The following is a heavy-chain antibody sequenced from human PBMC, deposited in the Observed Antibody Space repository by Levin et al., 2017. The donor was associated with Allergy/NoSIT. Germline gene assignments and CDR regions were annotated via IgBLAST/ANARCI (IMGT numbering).Heavy chain of an antibody. J-gene: IGHJ4*02. V-gene: IGHV1-18*01. CDR1: GYTFTSYG. CDR3: ARDLGGYYDYVWGSYRSTYYFDY. D-gene: IGHD3-16*02. CDR2: ISAYNGNT. Sequence: ASVKVSCKASGYTFTSYGISWVRQAPGQGLEWMGWISAYNGNTNYAQKLQGRVTMTTDTSTSTAYMELRSLRSDDTAVYYCARDLGGYYDYVWGSYRSTYYFDYWGQGTLVTVSS.